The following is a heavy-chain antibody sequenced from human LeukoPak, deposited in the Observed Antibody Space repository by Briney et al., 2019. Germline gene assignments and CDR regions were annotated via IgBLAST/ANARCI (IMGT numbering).Heavy chain of an antibody. V-gene: IGHV4-34*01. CDR2: INHSGST. D-gene: IGHD3-9*01. CDR1: GFTFSSYG. CDR3: ARPKFTYDILTGYYSSSFDY. Sequence: GSLRLSCAASGFTFSSYGMSWVRQPPGKGLEWIGKINHSGSTNYNPSLKSRVTISVDTSKNQFSLKLSSVTAADTAVYYCARPKFTYDILTGYYSSSFDYWGQGTLVTVSS. J-gene: IGHJ4*02.